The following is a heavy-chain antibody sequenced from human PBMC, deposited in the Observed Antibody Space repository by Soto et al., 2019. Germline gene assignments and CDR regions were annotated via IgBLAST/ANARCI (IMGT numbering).Heavy chain of an antibody. CDR1: GFTLSNYS. J-gene: IGHJ4*02. CDR2: TWSDGTTK. Sequence: GGSLRLSCAASGFTLSNYSMHGVRQAPGKGLDWVAVTWSDGTTKFYADSVKGRFTLSRDNSKSTLYLQTDSLRAEDTAVYYCARDPYDNSGSYFNAPLDYWGQGTLVTVSS. D-gene: IGHD3-22*01. CDR3: ARDPYDNSGSYFNAPLDY. V-gene: IGHV3-33*01.